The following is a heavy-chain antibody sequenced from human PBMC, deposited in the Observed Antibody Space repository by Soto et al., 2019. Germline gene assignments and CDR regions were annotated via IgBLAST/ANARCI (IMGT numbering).Heavy chain of an antibody. CDR2: INPGGGRT. D-gene: IGHD2-2*01. CDR3: ARDVSGPGATYVMDV. J-gene: IGHJ6*02. CDR1: GYIFSSHC. V-gene: IGHV1-46*01. Sequence: ASVKVSCKASGYIFSSHCIYWVRQAPGQGLQWMGIINPGGGRTAYAQKFQGRVTLTRDMSTSTVYMELTSLTYDYTAVYYCARDVSGPGATYVMDVWGQGTTVTVSS.